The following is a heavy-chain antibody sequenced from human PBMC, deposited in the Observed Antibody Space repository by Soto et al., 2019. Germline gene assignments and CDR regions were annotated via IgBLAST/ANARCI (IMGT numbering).Heavy chain of an antibody. D-gene: IGHD5-12*01. CDR2: FYYTGSI. CDR1: GGSVSSGNYY. J-gene: IGHJ6*02. Sequence: SETLSLTCTVSGGSVSSGNYYWSWIRQPPGKGLEWIGYFYYTGSINNNPSLKSRVTIFIDASKNQFSLTLYSVTAADTAVYYCARVSSRWLRLSSPYYYYGMDVWGQGTTVTVSS. V-gene: IGHV4-61*01. CDR3: ARVSSRWLRLSSPYYYYGMDV.